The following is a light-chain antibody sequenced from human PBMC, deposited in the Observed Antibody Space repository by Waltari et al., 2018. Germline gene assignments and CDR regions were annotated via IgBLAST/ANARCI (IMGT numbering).Light chain of an antibody. V-gene: IGKV3D-15*01. CDR3: QQYNNWLMYT. Sequence: EIVMMQSPATLSASPGERATLSCRASQSVSSNLAWYQQKPGQAPRLLIYGASTRATGIPARCSGSGSGTEFTLTISSLQSEDFACYYCQQYNNWLMYTFGQGTKLEIK. CDR2: GAS. J-gene: IGKJ2*01. CDR1: QSVSSN.